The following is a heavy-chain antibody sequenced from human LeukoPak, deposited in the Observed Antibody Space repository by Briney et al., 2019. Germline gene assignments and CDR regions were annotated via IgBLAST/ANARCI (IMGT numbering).Heavy chain of an antibody. CDR1: GGSISSYY. J-gene: IGHJ6*03. Sequence: SETLSLTCTVSGGSISSYYWSWIRQPAGKGLEWIGRIYTSGSTNYNPSLKSRVTMSVDTSKNQFSLKLSSVTAADTAVYYCARGAGGSYYPGPYYYYYYMDGWGKGTTVTVSS. CDR2: IYTSGST. D-gene: IGHD1-26*01. V-gene: IGHV4-4*07. CDR3: ARGAGGSYYPGPYYYYYYMDG.